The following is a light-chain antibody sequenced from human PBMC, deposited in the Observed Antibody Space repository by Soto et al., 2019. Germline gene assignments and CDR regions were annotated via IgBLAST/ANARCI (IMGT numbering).Light chain of an antibody. V-gene: IGLV2-14*01. Sequence: QSALTQPASVSGSPGQSITISCTGTSSDVGGYNYVSWYQPHPGKAPKLMIYEVSNRPSGVSNRFSGSKSGNTASLTISGLQAEDEADYYCSSDTSSSTPYVFGTGTKVTVL. CDR3: SSDTSSSTPYV. J-gene: IGLJ1*01. CDR2: EVS. CDR1: SSDVGGYNY.